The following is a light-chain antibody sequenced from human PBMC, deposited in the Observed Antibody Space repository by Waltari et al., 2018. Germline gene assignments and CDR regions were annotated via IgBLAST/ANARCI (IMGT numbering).Light chain of an antibody. CDR1: SSDVGSYNL. V-gene: IGLV2-23*03. CDR2: EGN. Sequence: QSALTQPASVSGSPGQSITISCTGTSSDVGSYNLVSWYQQHPGKAPKLMIYEGNKRPSGVSNRFSGYKSGNTASLTISGLQGEDEADYHCCSYAGSNTFVVFGGGTKLTVL. J-gene: IGLJ3*02. CDR3: CSYAGSNTFVV.